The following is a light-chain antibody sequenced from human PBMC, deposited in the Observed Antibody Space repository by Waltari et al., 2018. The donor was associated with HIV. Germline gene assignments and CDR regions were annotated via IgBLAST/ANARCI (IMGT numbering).Light chain of an antibody. Sequence: EIVLTQSPGTLSLSPGGRASLSCRASQSVNNNYLAWYQQSPGQAPRLLIYGASNRAPGIPDRFSGSGSGTDFSLTISRLEPKDFAVYFCQHYGTSPVTFGQGTKLEIK. V-gene: IGKV3-20*01. CDR3: QHYGTSPVT. CDR2: GAS. J-gene: IGKJ2*01. CDR1: QSVNNNY.